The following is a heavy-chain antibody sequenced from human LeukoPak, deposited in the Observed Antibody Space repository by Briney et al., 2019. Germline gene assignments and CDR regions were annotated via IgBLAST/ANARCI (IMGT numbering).Heavy chain of an antibody. J-gene: IGHJ3*02. V-gene: IGHV3-9*01. CDR2: ITWNSGDV. CDR1: GFTFDDFV. Sequence: PGGSLRLSCAASGFTFDDFVIHWVRQVPGKGLEWVSNITWNSGDVAYADSVKGRFTISRDNAKNSLYLQMNNLRADDTALYFCAKDLWGTGAFDMWGQGTLVTVSS. D-gene: IGHD3-16*01. CDR3: AKDLWGTGAFDM.